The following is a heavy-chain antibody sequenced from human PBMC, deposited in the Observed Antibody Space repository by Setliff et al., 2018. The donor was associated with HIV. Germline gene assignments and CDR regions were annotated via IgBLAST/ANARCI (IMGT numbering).Heavy chain of an antibody. CDR3: VKGDNFWTGYSTYFEFDP. V-gene: IGHV3-30*02. D-gene: IGHD3-3*01. CDR2: IRYDGSEK. J-gene: IGHJ5*02. Sequence: GGSLRLSCAASGFIFGNFGLHWVRQAPGEGLEWATFIRYDGSEKFYADSVRGRFTISRDNSKNKLYLQMNSLRIEDTAIYYCVKGDNFWTGYSTYFEFDPWGQGTLVTVSS. CDR1: GFIFGNFG.